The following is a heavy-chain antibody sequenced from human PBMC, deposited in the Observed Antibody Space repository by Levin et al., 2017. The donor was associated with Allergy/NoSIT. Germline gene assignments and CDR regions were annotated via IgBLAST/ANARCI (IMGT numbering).Heavy chain of an antibody. D-gene: IGHD4-17*01. CDR2: ITGSGGRT. CDR1: GFTFSNYA. J-gene: IGHJ4*02. Sequence: GGSLRLSCSAYGFTFSNYAMSWVRQAPGKGPEWVSGITGSGGRTNYADSVKGRFIIFRDNSKNMLHLQMGSLRAEDTAIYYCAKDSDSDFGDDYFDSWGQGILVTVSS. V-gene: IGHV3-23*01. CDR3: AKDSDSDFGDDYFDS.